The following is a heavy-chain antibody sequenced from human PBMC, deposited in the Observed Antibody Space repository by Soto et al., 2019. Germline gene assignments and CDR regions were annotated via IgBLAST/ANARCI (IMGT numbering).Heavy chain of an antibody. CDR2: ISSSGSTI. CDR3: ASPSSGAHDAFDI. J-gene: IGHJ3*02. Sequence: GGSLRLSCAASGFTVSSKYMSWVRQAPGKGLEWVSYISSSGSTIYYPDSVKGRFTTSRDNAKNSLYLQMNSLRAEDTAVYYCASPSSGAHDAFDIWGQGTMVTVSS. CDR1: GFTVSSKY. V-gene: IGHV3-11*01.